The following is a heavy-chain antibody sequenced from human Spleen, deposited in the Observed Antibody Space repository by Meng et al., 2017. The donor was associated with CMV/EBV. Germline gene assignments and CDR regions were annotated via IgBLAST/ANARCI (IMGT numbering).Heavy chain of an antibody. CDR3: ARDLDMVTTVRYYFYGTDV. D-gene: IGHD4-17*01. CDR1: GYTFINYF. CDR2: TNPSGGRA. V-gene: IGHV1-46*01. Sequence: ASVKVSCKASGYTFINYFIYWVRQAPGQGLEWMGITNPSGGRASYTQKFQGRVTMTRDTSTSTVYMELSSLTSEDTAVYYCARDLDMVTTVRYYFYGTDVWGQGTTVTVSS. J-gene: IGHJ6*02.